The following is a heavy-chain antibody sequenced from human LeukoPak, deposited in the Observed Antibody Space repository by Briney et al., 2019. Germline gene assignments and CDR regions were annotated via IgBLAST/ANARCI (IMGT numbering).Heavy chain of an antibody. J-gene: IGHJ4*02. CDR2: MNPYSGGR. D-gene: IGHD4-17*01. V-gene: IGHV1-8*03. CDR1: GYTFTSYH. CDR3: ARTTSLTASGYDY. Sequence: ASVKVSCKTSGYTFTSYHINWVRQAPGQGLEWMGWMNPYSGGRGYAQNFQGRVSITSDASIGTAYMELSSLRSDDTAVYFCARTTSLTASGYDYWGQGTLVTVSS.